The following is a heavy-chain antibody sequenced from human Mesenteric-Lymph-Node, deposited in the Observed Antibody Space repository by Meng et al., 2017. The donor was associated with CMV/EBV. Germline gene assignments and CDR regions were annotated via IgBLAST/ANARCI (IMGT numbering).Heavy chain of an antibody. Sequence: ASVKVSCKASGYTFTGYYMHWVRQAPGQGLEWMGWINPNSGGTNYAQKFQGRVTMTRDTPISTAYMELSRLRSDDTAVYYCARGNWWHGDLSYYFDYWGQGTLVTVSS. CDR3: ARGNWWHGDLSYYFDY. CDR2: INPNSGGT. J-gene: IGHJ4*02. CDR1: GYTFTGYY. V-gene: IGHV1-2*02. D-gene: IGHD2-8*02.